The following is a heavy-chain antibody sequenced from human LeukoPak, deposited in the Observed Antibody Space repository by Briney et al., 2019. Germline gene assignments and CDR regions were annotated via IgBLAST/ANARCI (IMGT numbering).Heavy chain of an antibody. CDR2: ISAYNGNT. D-gene: IGHD3-22*01. Sequence: GASVKLSCKASGYTFTSYGITWGRQAPGQGLERMGWISAYNGNTNYAQKLQGRVTMTTDTSTSTAYMELRSLRSDDTAVYYCARGLGDYYDSSGPGDYWGQGTVVTVSS. J-gene: IGHJ4*02. V-gene: IGHV1-18*01. CDR1: GYTFTSYG. CDR3: ARGLGDYYDSSGPGDY.